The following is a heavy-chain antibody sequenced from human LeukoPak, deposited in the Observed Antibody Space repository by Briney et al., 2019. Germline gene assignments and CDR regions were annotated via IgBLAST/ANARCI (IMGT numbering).Heavy chain of an antibody. J-gene: IGHJ5*02. CDR2: IHSSGST. D-gene: IGHD3-10*01. V-gene: IGHV4-59*01. CDR3: ARKGEHFYDSGKLWPALFDL. CDR1: GRSISSYY. Sequence: SETLSLTCSVSGRSISSYYWSWVRQPPGKGLELIGFIHSSGSTYYTPSLKSRVTISVDMSNNMFSLKLTSVTTADTAVYYCARKGEHFYDSGKLWPALFDLWGQGTVVTVSS.